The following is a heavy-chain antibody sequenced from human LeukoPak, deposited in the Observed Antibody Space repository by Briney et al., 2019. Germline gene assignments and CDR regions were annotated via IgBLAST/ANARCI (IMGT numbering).Heavy chain of an antibody. V-gene: IGHV3-48*02. Sequence: GVPLRLSCGASGFTLSRYSVRWVRQARGGGGEWVSYFCSSSSTIYYADAVKGRFTISIDNAKNSLYLQMNSLRDEDTAVYYCASLLWFGEKDEENWFDPWGQGTLVTVSS. J-gene: IGHJ5*02. CDR2: FCSSSSTI. D-gene: IGHD3-10*01. CDR1: GFTLSRYS. CDR3: ASLLWFGEKDEENWFDP.